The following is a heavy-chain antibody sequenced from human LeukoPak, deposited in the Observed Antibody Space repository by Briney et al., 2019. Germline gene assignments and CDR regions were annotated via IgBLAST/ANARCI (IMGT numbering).Heavy chain of an antibody. CDR3: GSGSYRYFES. V-gene: IGHV5-51*01. Sequence: GESLKISCQGSGYSFRSSWIGWVRQMPGKGLEWVGVIYPGDSDTRYSPSFQGRITISADKSITTAYLQWRRLKASDTAMYYCGSGSYRYFESWGQGTLVTVSS. CDR1: GYSFRSSW. J-gene: IGHJ4*02. D-gene: IGHD3-10*01. CDR2: IYPGDSDT.